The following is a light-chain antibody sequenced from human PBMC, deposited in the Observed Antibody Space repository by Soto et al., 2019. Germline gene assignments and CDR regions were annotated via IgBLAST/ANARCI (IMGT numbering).Light chain of an antibody. V-gene: IGLV2-23*01. CDR1: SSDVGSYNL. J-gene: IGLJ2*01. CDR3: CSYAGSSTLYVV. Sequence: QSALTQPASVSGSPGQSITISCTGTSSDVGSYNLVSLYQQHPGKAPKLMIYEGSKRPSGVSNRFSGSKSVNTASLTISGLQAEDEADYYCCSYAGSSTLYVVFGGGTKLNVL. CDR2: EGS.